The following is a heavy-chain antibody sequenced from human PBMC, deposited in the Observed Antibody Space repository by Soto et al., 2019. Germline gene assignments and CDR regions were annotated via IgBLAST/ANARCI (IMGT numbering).Heavy chain of an antibody. CDR3: AKDKGGITMIVVVISAFDY. Sequence: PGGSLRLSCAASGFTFSSYAMSWVRQAPGKGLEWVSAISGSGGSTYYADSVKGRFTISRDNSKNTLYLQMNSLRAEDTAVYYCAKDKGGITMIVVVISAFDYWGQGTLVTVSS. CDR2: ISGSGGST. V-gene: IGHV3-23*01. D-gene: IGHD3-22*01. J-gene: IGHJ4*02. CDR1: GFTFSSYA.